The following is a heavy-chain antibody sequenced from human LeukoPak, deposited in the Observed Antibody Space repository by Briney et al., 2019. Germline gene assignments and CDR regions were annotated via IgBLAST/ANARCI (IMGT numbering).Heavy chain of an antibody. CDR3: ARDGDDGYSDY. Sequence: ASVKVSCKASGYTFTGYYMHWVRQAPGQGLEWMGRIIPILGIANYAQKFQGRVTITADKSTSTAYMELSSLRSEDTAVYYCARDGDDGYSDYWGQGTLVTVSS. CDR1: GYTFTGYY. D-gene: IGHD5-24*01. V-gene: IGHV1-69*04. CDR2: IIPILGIA. J-gene: IGHJ4*02.